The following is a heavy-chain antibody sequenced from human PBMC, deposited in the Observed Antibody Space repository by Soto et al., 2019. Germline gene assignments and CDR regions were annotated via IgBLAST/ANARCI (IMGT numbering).Heavy chain of an antibody. D-gene: IGHD5-12*01. V-gene: IGHV3-7*04. Sequence: PGGSLRLSCSASGFTFSTYWMNWFRQAPGKGLEWVANIKEDGSEKNYVDSVKGRFTISRDNAKNSLFLQMNSLRGEDTAVYYCARVRGQWLLDYWGQGTLVTVSS. CDR1: GFTFSTYW. J-gene: IGHJ4*02. CDR2: IKEDGSEK. CDR3: ARVRGQWLLDY.